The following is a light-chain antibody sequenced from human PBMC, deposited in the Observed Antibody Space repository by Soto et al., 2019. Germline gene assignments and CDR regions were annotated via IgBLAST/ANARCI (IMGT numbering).Light chain of an antibody. CDR1: QSVSSNY. J-gene: IGKJ1*01. V-gene: IGKV3-20*01. Sequence: EIVLTQSPGTLSLSPGERAALSCRATQSVSSNYLAWYQQIPGQAPRLLIYGVSSRAAGIPDRFSGSGSGTDFTLTISRLEPEDFAVYYCQQYGSSPWTFGQGTKVDIK. CDR3: QQYGSSPWT. CDR2: GVS.